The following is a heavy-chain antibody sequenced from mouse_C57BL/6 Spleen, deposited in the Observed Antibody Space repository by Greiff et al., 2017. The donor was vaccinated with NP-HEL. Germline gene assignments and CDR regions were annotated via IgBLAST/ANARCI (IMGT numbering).Heavy chain of an antibody. J-gene: IGHJ2*01. D-gene: IGHD1-1*01. CDR3: ARSPLRRDYFDY. CDR2: INPNNGGT. Sequence: EVQLQQSGPELVKPGASVKISCKASGYTFTDYYMNWVKQSHGKSLEWIGDINPNNGGTSYNQKFKGKATLTVDKSSSTAYMELRSLTSEDSAVYYCARSPLRRDYFDYWGQGTTLTVSS. V-gene: IGHV1-26*01. CDR1: GYTFTDYY.